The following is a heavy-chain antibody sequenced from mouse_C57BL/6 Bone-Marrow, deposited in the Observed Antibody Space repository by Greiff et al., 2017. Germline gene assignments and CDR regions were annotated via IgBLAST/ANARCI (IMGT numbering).Heavy chain of an antibody. J-gene: IGHJ2*01. Sequence: DVMLVESGGGLVKPGGSLKLSCAASGFTFSSYAMSWVRQTPEKRLEWVATISDGGSYTYYPENVKGRFTISRDNAKNNLYLQMSHLKSEDTSMDYCARDSSGQAFFDYWGQGTTLTVSS. D-gene: IGHD3-2*02. CDR2: ISDGGSYT. CDR3: ARDSSGQAFFDY. V-gene: IGHV5-4*01. CDR1: GFTFSSYA.